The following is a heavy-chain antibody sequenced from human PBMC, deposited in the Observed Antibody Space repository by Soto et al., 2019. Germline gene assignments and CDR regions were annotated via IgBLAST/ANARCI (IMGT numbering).Heavy chain of an antibody. CDR2: IIPIFGTA. Sequence: SVKVSCKASGGTFSSYAISWVRQAPGQGLEWMGGIIPIFGTANYAQKFQGRVTITADKSTSTAYMELSSLRSEDTAVYYCAREVEGYCSSTSCLYNWFDPWGQGTLVTVSS. J-gene: IGHJ5*02. V-gene: IGHV1-69*06. CDR1: GGTFSSYA. CDR3: AREVEGYCSSTSCLYNWFDP. D-gene: IGHD2-2*01.